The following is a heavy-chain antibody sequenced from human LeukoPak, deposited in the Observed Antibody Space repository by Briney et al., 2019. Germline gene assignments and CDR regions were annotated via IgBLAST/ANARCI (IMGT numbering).Heavy chain of an antibody. J-gene: IGHJ4*02. V-gene: IGHV1-69*04. CDR1: GGTFSSYA. CDR3: ARGSGGSSGYWLY. CDR2: IIPILGIA. Sequence: GASVKVSCKASGGTFSSYAISWVRQAPGQGLEWMGRIIPILGIANYAQKFQGRVTITADKSTSTAYMELSSLRSEDTAVYYCARGSGGSSGYWLYWGQGTPVTVSS. D-gene: IGHD3-22*01.